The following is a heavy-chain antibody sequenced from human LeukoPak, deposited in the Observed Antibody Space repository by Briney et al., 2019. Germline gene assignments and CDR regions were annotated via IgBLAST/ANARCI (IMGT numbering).Heavy chain of an antibody. J-gene: IGHJ4*02. CDR1: GFTFSSYE. V-gene: IGHV3-23*01. CDR2: ISGSGGST. Sequence: PGGSLRLSCAASGFTFSSYEMNWVRQAPGKGLEWVSAISGSGGSTYYADSVKGRFTISRDNSKNTLYLQMNSLRAEDTAVYYCAEGGITIFGVVTKTSDYWGQGTLVTVSS. D-gene: IGHD3-3*01. CDR3: AEGGITIFGVVTKTSDY.